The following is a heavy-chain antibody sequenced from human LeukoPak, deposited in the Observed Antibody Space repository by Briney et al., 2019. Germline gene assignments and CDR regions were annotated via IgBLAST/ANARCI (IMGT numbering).Heavy chain of an antibody. CDR3: ARESGITIFGVANYYYYGMDV. CDR2: IYYSGIT. Sequence: SETLSLTCTVSGGSISSYYWSWIRLPPGKGLEWIGYIYYSGITNYNPSLKSRVTISVDTSKNQFSLKLSSVTAADTAVYYCARESGITIFGVANYYYYGMDVWGQGTTVTVSS. V-gene: IGHV4-59*12. D-gene: IGHD3-3*01. CDR1: GGSISSYY. J-gene: IGHJ6*02.